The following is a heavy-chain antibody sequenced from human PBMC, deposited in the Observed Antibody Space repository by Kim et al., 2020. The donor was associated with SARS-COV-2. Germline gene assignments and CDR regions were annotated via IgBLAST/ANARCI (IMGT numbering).Heavy chain of an antibody. Sequence: GGSLRLSCAASGFTFDGYAMNWVRQAPGKGLEWVSGISWNSGSIGYADSVKGRFTISRDNAKNSLYLQMNSLRAEDTAVYYCARVRNCLDYWGYGSQGTV. J-gene: IGHJ4*03. V-gene: IGHV3-9*01. CDR1: GFTFDGYA. CDR2: ISWNSGSI. CDR3: ARVRNCLDY. D-gene: IGHD1-7*01.